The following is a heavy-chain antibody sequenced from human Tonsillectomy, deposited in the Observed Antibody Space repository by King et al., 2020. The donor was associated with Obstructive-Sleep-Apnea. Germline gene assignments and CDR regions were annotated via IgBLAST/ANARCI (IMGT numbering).Heavy chain of an antibody. CDR2: ISSSGINT. CDR1: GVTFSSYA. J-gene: IGHJ6*02. CDR3: AKSQLLLGDGMDV. D-gene: IGHD2-15*01. Sequence: VQLVESGGGLVQPGGSLRVSCAASGVTFSSYAMSWVRQAPGKGLEWGSFISSSGINTFYADPVKGRFTISRDNYKNTLYLQMNSLRAEDTAVYYCAKSQLLLGDGMDVWGQGTTVTVSS. V-gene: IGHV3-23*04.